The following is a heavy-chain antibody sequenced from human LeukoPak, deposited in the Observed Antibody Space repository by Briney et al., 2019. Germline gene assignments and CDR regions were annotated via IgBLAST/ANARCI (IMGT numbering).Heavy chain of an antibody. Sequence: ASVKVSCKASGYTFTVYSINWLRQAPGQGLEWMGWITTSTGKPTYAQGFTGRFAFSLDTSVSTTYLHINSLKAEDTAVYYCARDASMINFGYWGQGSLVTVSS. D-gene: IGHD3-16*01. CDR2: ITTSTGKP. CDR3: ARDASMINFGY. CDR1: GYTFTVYS. V-gene: IGHV7-4-1*02. J-gene: IGHJ4*02.